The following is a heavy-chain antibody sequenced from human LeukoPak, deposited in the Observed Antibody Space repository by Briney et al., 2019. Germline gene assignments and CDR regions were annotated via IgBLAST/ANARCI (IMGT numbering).Heavy chain of an antibody. V-gene: IGHV3-21*01. Sequence: GGSLRLSCAASGFTFSSYSMNWVRQAPGKGLEWVSSISSSSSYIYYADSVKGRFTISRDNAKNSLYLQMNSLRAEETAVYYCARVGVAAAALNWFDPWGQGTLVTVSS. CDR1: GFTFSSYS. CDR2: ISSSSSYI. CDR3: ARVGVAAAALNWFDP. J-gene: IGHJ5*02. D-gene: IGHD6-13*01.